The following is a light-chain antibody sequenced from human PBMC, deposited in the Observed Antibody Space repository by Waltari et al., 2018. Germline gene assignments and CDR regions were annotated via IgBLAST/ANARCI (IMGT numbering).Light chain of an antibody. CDR3: QQRSNWLGT. J-gene: IGKJ5*01. CDR2: DAS. Sequence: EIELTQSPATLPLSPGDRATLSCRASQIVNSYLAWYQHKPGQAPRLLIYDASNRATGIPARFSGSGSGTDFTLTISSLEPEDFAVYYCQQRSNWLGTFGQGTRLEIK. V-gene: IGKV3-11*01. CDR1: QIVNSY.